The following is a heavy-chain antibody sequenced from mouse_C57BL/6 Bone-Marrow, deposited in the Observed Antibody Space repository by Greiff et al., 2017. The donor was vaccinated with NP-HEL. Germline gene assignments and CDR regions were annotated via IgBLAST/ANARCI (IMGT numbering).Heavy chain of an antibody. V-gene: IGHV1-81*01. CDR1: GYTFTSYG. CDR3: ARRSIYYYGSSPFAY. Sequence: QVHVKQSGAELARPGASVKLSCKASGYTFTSYGISWVKQRTGQGLEWIGEIYPRSGNTYYNEKFKGKATLTADKSSSTAYMELRSLTSEDSAVYFCARRSIYYYGSSPFAYWGQGTLVTVSA. CDR2: IYPRSGNT. D-gene: IGHD1-1*01. J-gene: IGHJ3*01.